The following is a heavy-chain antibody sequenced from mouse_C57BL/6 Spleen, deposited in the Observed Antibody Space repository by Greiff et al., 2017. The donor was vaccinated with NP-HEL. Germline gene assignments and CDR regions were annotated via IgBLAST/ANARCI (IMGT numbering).Heavy chain of an antibody. D-gene: IGHD6-5*01. CDR1: GYTFTSYW. Sequence: VQLQQPGAELVKPGASVKLSCKASGYTFTSYWMHWVKQRPGQGLEWIGMIHPNSGSTNYNEKFKSKATLTVDKSSSTAYMQLSSLTSEDSAVYYCARYAHYWYFDVWGTGTTVTVSS. CDR2: IHPNSGST. CDR3: ARYAHYWYFDV. J-gene: IGHJ1*03. V-gene: IGHV1-64*01.